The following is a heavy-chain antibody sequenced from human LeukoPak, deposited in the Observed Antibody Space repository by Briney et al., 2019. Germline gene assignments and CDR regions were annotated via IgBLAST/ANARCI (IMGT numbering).Heavy chain of an antibody. D-gene: IGHD6-6*01. CDR1: GFTFSTYA. CDR3: AKDSIAARPNWFDP. Sequence: GSLRLSCAASGFTFSTYAMNWVRQAPGKGLEWVAVISYDGRQNYYADSVKGRFTISRDNSKNTLYLQMNSLRAEDTAVYYCAKDSIAARPNWFDPWGQGTLVTVSS. CDR2: ISYDGRQN. V-gene: IGHV3-30*04. J-gene: IGHJ5*02.